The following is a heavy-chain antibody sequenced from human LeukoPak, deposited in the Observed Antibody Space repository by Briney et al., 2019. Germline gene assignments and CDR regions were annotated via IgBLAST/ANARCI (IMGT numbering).Heavy chain of an antibody. V-gene: IGHV3-21*01. Sequence: GGSLRLSCAASGFTFSSYSMNWVRQAPGKGLEWVSSISSSSSYIYYADSVKGRLTVSRDNAKNTLYLQMNILRDEDTAVYYCTRDADGHFDWWGQGTLVTVSS. J-gene: IGHJ4*02. CDR3: TRDADGHFDW. CDR2: ISSSSSYI. CDR1: GFTFSSYS. D-gene: IGHD5-24*01.